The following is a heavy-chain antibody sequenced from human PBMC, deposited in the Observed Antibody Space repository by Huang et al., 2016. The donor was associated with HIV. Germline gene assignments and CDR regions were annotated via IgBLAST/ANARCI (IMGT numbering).Heavy chain of an antibody. Sequence: QVHLVQSGAEVKKPGASVRVSCTASGYSFTNSDLHWVSQVFGQGFEWMGWINPDNGKTAFAQKFKGRVTMTRTTRTETGYMELRSLRSDDTAIYYCARLTSGWYQDYWGQGTLITVSS. D-gene: IGHD6-19*01. CDR1: GYSFTNSD. J-gene: IGHJ4*02. CDR2: INPDNGKT. V-gene: IGHV1-8*01. CDR3: ARLTSGWYQDY.